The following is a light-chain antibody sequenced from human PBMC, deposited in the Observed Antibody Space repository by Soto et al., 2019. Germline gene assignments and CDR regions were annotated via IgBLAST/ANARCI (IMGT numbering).Light chain of an antibody. J-gene: IGKJ2*01. CDR2: AAS. CDR3: QQSYSTPYT. Sequence: DIQMTQSPSSLSASVGDRVTITCRASQSISSYLNWYQQKPGKAPKLLIYAASSLQSGVPSRFSGSGSGTDFTLTISSLQPEDFATYYCQQSYSTPYTCGQGTKVDI. V-gene: IGKV1-39*01. CDR1: QSISSY.